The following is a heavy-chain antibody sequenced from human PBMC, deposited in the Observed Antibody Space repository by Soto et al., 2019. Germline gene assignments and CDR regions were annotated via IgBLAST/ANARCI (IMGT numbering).Heavy chain of an antibody. CDR1: GGSFSAYY. D-gene: IGHD3-22*01. J-gene: IGHJ4*02. CDR2: INHSGGT. V-gene: IGHV4-34*01. CDR3: ARGSVDTVDSSGFYEY. Sequence: SETLSLTCAVYGGSFSAYYWSWIRQPPGKGLEWIGEINHSGGTSYNPCLKSRFTISVDTSKSQFSLKLTSVTAADRAVYYCARGSVDTVDSSGFYEYWGQRTLVTVSS.